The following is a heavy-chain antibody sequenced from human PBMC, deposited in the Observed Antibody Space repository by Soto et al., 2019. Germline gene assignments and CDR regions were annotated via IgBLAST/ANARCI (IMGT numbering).Heavy chain of an antibody. J-gene: IGHJ6*02. CDR1: AGSISSGGYY. D-gene: IGHD3-22*01. CDR3: ARVYDSSGYGDYYGMDV. Sequence: QVQLQESGPGLVKPSQTLSLTCTVSAGSISSGGYYWSWIRQHPGKGLEWIGYIYYSGSTYYNPSLKSRVTISVDTSKNQFSLKLSSVTAADTAVYYCARVYDSSGYGDYYGMDVWGQGTTVTVSS. CDR2: IYYSGST. V-gene: IGHV4-31*03.